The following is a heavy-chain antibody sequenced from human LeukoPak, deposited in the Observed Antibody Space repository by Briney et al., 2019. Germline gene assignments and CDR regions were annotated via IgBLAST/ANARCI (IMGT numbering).Heavy chain of an antibody. CDR2: IKSKTDGGTT. CDR3: AKDEGDYDLYGMDV. Sequence: GGSLRLSCAASGFTFSNAWMSWVRQAPGKGLEWVGRIKSKTDGGTTDYAAPVKGRFTISRDDSKNTLYLQMNSLRAEDTAVYYCAKDEGDYDLYGMDVWGQGTTVTVSS. J-gene: IGHJ6*02. V-gene: IGHV3-15*01. CDR1: GFTFSNAW.